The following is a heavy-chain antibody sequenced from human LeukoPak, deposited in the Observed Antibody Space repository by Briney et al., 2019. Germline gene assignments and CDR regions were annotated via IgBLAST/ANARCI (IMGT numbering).Heavy chain of an antibody. Sequence: SETLSLTCAVYGGSFSGYYWSWIRQPPGKGLEWIGEINHSGSTNYNPSLKSRVTISVDASKNQFSLKLSSVTAADTAVYYCARGHRYYYGSGGYYLVARFAPWGQGTLVTVSS. D-gene: IGHD3-10*01. V-gene: IGHV4-34*01. CDR1: GGSFSGYY. CDR3: ARGHRYYYGSGGYYLVARFAP. CDR2: INHSGST. J-gene: IGHJ5*02.